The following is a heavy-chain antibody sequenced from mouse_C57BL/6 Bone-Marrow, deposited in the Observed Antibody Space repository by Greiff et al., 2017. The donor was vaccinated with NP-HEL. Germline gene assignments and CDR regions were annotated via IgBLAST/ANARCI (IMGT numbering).Heavy chain of an antibody. CDR2: IWSGGSK. J-gene: IGHJ2*01. Sequence: VQLVESGPGLVQPSQSLSITCTVSGFSLTSYGVHWVRQSPGKGLEWLGVIWSGGSKDYNAAFISRLSISKDNSKSHVFFKMNSLQADDTASYYSARNFLDYFDCWGQGTTLTVSS. CDR1: GFSLTSYG. V-gene: IGHV2-2*01. CDR3: ARNFLDYFDC.